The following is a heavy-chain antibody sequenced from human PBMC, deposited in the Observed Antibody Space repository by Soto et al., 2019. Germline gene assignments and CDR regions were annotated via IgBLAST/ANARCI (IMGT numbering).Heavy chain of an antibody. CDR3: ARVTTYFDD. D-gene: IGHD3-22*01. Sequence: SETLPLTCTVSGGSVSSGSYYWSWIRQPPGKGLEWIGYIYYSGSTNYNPSLKSRVTISVDTSKNQFSLKLSSVTAADTAAYYCARVTTYFDDWGQGTLVTVSS. CDR2: IYYSGST. J-gene: IGHJ4*02. V-gene: IGHV4-61*01. CDR1: GGSVSSGSYY.